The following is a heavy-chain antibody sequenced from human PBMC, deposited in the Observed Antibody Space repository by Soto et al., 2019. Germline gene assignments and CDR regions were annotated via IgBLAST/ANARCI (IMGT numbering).Heavy chain of an antibody. CDR2: IYYTGVT. V-gene: IGHV4-39*07. Sequence: PSETLSLPCSVSGGSLTSSRYYWGWLRPSPGKGLEWIGSIYYTGVTYYSPALQSQISISVDTSKNQFSLTLNSVTAADTAVYYCATDSGGPPLNRFDSWGHGTRVTVSA. D-gene: IGHD3-16*01. CDR3: ATDSGGPPLNRFDS. J-gene: IGHJ5*01. CDR1: GGSLTSSRYY.